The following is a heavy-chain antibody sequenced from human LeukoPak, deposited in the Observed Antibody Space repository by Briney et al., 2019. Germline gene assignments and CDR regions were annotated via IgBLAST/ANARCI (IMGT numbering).Heavy chain of an antibody. Sequence: GGSLRLSCAASGFTFSSYAMSWVRQAPGKGLEWVAVISYDGSNKYYADSVKGRFTISRDNSKNTLYLQMNSLRSEDTAVYYCAANIAGRSHGYAAYWGQGTLVTVSS. J-gene: IGHJ4*02. D-gene: IGHD5-12*01. CDR1: GFTFSSYA. CDR2: ISYDGSNK. V-gene: IGHV3-30-3*01. CDR3: AANIAGRSHGYAAY.